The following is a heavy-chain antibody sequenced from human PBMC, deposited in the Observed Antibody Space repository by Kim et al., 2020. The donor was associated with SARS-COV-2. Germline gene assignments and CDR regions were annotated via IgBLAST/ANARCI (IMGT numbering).Heavy chain of an antibody. D-gene: IGHD3-16*02. J-gene: IGHJ6*02. V-gene: IGHV3-53*01. CDR3: TRDQISFYGMDV. Sequence: YHDLVGGRYTLSRDESRNTISLQMNSLRAEDTAIYYCTRDQISFYGMDVWGQGTTVTVSS.